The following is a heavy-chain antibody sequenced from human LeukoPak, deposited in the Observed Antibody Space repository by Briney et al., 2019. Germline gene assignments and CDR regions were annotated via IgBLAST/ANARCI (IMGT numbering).Heavy chain of an antibody. CDR2: IYHSGST. D-gene: IGHD5-12*01. CDR1: GVSISSGGFS. V-gene: IGHV4-30-2*01. CDR3: ARAWDSGSNKMFDP. J-gene: IGHJ5*02. Sequence: SETLSLTCAVSGVSISSGGFSWSWIRQPPGQGLEWIGYIYHSGSTYYNPSLKSRVTISVDRSKNQFSLKLSSVTAADTAVYYCARAWDSGSNKMFDPWGQGTLVTVSS.